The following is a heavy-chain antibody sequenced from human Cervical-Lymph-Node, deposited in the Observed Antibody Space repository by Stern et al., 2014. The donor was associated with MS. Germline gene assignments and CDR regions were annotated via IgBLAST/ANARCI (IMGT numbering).Heavy chain of an antibody. CDR3: AREATRIVVGIDY. J-gene: IGHJ4*02. CDR2: LNPNSDDP. CDR1: GYIFTAFF. Sequence: VQLGQSGTKMQKPGASVKVSCKASGYIFTAFFIHWVRQVPGQGLEWMGLLNPNSDDPTYAQNFQDRVTLTRDTSIGTAYLELSRLTSADTAVYYCAREATRIVVGIDYWGQGTQVTVSS. V-gene: IGHV1-2*06. D-gene: IGHD3-22*01.